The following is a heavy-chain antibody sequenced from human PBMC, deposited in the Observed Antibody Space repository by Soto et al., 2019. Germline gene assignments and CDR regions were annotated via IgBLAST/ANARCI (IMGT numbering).Heavy chain of an antibody. V-gene: IGHV4-34*01. J-gene: IGHJ3*02. Sequence: KPSETLSLTCAVYGGSFSGYYWSWIRQPPGKGLEWIGEINHSGSTNYNPSLKSRVTISVDTSKNQFSLKLSSVTAADTAVYYCARCGLWSGYSDAFDIWGQGTMVTVSS. CDR3: ARCGLWSGYSDAFDI. D-gene: IGHD3-3*01. CDR2: INHSGST. CDR1: GGSFSGYY.